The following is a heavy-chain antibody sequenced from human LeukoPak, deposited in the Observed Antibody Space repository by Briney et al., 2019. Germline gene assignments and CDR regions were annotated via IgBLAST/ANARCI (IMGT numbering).Heavy chain of an antibody. D-gene: IGHD6-19*01. CDR1: GFSLRSYA. V-gene: IGHV3-64*02. CDR2: MSHDGGTT. J-gene: IGHJ4*02. CDR3: TRGSGPLYFDS. Sequence: GGSLRLSCAASGFSLRSYAIHWVRQAPGKGLEYVSAMSHDGGTTYYADSVKGRFTVSRHNSRNMVYLQMGGLRAEDMAVYYCTRGSGPLYFDSWGQGAQVTVSS.